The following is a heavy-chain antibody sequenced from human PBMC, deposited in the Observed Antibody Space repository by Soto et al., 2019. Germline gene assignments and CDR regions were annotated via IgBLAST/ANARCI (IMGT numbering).Heavy chain of an antibody. CDR1: GYTFTSYD. Sequence: QVQLVQSGAEVKKPGASVKVSCKASGYTFTSYDINWVRQATGQGLEWMGWMNPDSGNTGYAQKFRGRVTMTRNTSISTAYMELSSLRSEDTAVYYCAILGIAVAGTNYWGQGTLVTVSS. CDR3: AILGIAVAGTNY. V-gene: IGHV1-8*01. J-gene: IGHJ4*02. CDR2: MNPDSGNT. D-gene: IGHD6-19*01.